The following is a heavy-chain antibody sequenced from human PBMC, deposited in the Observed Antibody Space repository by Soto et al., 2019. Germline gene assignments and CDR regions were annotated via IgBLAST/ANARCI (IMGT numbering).Heavy chain of an antibody. V-gene: IGHV4-34*01. CDR2: INHSGST. CDR3: ARERRYFDWSLDYYYYYGMDV. D-gene: IGHD3-9*01. CDR1: GGSFSGYY. Sequence: SETLSLTCAVYGGSFSGYYWSWIRQPPGKGLEWIGEINHSGSTNYNPSLKSRVTISVDTSKNQFSLKLSSVTAADTAVYYCARERRYFDWSLDYYYYYGMDVWGQGTTVTVSS. J-gene: IGHJ6*02.